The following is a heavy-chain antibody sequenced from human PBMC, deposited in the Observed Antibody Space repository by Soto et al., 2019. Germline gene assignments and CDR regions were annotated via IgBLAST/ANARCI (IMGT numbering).Heavy chain of an antibody. Sequence: ASVKVSCKASGYTFTSYYMHWVRQAPGQGLEWMGIINPSGGSTSYAQKFQGRVTMTRDTPTSTVYMELSSLRSEDTAVYDCAAGWVSWNVGDYWGQRTLVTGSS. CDR2: INPSGGST. CDR1: GYTFTSYY. V-gene: IGHV1-46*01. CDR3: AAGWVSWNVGDY. D-gene: IGHD1-1*01. J-gene: IGHJ4*02.